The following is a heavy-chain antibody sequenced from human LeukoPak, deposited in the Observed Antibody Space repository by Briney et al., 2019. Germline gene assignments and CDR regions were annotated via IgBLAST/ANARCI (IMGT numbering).Heavy chain of an antibody. V-gene: IGHV3-23*01. CDR3: ARGGYYDSSVVY. J-gene: IGHJ4*02. CDR1: GFTFSSYA. CDR2: ISGSGGST. Sequence: PGGSLRLSCAASGFTFSSYAMSWVRQAPGKGLEWVSAISGSGGSTYYADSVKGRFTISRDNAKNSLYLQMNSLRAEDTALYYCARGGYYDSSVVYWGQGTLVTVSS. D-gene: IGHD3-22*01.